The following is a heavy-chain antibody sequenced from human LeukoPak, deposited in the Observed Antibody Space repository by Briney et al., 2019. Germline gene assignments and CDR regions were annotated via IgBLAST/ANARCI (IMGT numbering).Heavy chain of an antibody. Sequence: SLKVSCKSSGYTFTDFAINWVRQAPGQGLERMGGIIPIFGTGNYAQKFQGRVTITADESTSTAYMGLSSLRSDDTAVYYCARDGSGSYYFDYWGQGTLVTVSS. V-gene: IGHV1-69*13. CDR2: IIPIFGTG. D-gene: IGHD3-10*01. J-gene: IGHJ4*02. CDR1: GYTFTDFA. CDR3: ARDGSGSYYFDY.